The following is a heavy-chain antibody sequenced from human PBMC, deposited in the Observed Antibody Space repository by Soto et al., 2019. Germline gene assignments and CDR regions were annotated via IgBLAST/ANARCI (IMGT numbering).Heavy chain of an antibody. V-gene: IGHV3-30*14. Sequence: QVQLVESGGGVVQPGRSLRLSCAAPGFTFSSYAMHWVRQAPGKGLEWVAVISYDGSNKYYADSVKGRFTISRDNSKNTLNPQMNSRRAEDTAVYYCARERNYYDSSGYYSWFDPWGQGTLVTVSS. CDR3: ARERNYYDSSGYYSWFDP. D-gene: IGHD3-22*01. J-gene: IGHJ5*02. CDR1: GFTFSSYA. CDR2: ISYDGSNK.